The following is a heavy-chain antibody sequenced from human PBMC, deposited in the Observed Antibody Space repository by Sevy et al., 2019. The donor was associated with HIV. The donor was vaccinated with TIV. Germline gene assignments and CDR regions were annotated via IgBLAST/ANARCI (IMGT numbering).Heavy chain of an antibody. CDR1: DDSINSYY. J-gene: IGHJ4*02. Sequence: SETLSLTCSVSDDSINSYYWSWIRQPPGKRLEWIGYIYNNIGSTSYNPSLTSRVTISVDTSKNQFSLKLTSVTAADTAVYYCARGAVVIGTTATPVLDFWGLGSLVTVSS. CDR2: IYNNIGST. CDR3: ARGAVVIGTTATPVLDF. V-gene: IGHV4-59*08. D-gene: IGHD2-2*01.